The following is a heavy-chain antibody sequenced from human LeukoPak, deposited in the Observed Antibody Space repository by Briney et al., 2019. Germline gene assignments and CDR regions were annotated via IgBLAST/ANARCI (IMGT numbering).Heavy chain of an antibody. CDR3: ARELSYYDILTGYLGFGY. D-gene: IGHD3-9*01. CDR1: GFTFSSYG. V-gene: IGHV3-33*01. Sequence: GRSLRLSCAASGFTFSSYGMHWVRQAPGKGLEWVAVIWYDGSNKYYADSVKGRFTISRDNSKNTLYLQMNSLRAEDTAVYYCARELSYYDILTGYLGFGYWGQGTLVTVSS. CDR2: IWYDGSNK. J-gene: IGHJ4*02.